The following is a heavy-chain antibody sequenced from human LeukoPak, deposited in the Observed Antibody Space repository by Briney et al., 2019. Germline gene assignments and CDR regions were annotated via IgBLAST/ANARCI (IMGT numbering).Heavy chain of an antibody. D-gene: IGHD3-10*02. Sequence: GGSLRLSCAASGFTFSNYGMNWVRQAPGKGLEWVSAISGSGHNTYYADSVKGRFTISRDNAKNSLYLQMNSLRAEDTAVYYCAELGITMIGGVWGKGTTVTISS. CDR1: GFTFSNYG. CDR2: ISGSGHNT. J-gene: IGHJ6*04. V-gene: IGHV3-23*01. CDR3: AELGITMIGGV.